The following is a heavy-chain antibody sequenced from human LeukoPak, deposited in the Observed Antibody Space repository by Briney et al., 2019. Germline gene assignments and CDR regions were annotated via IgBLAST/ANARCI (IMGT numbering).Heavy chain of an antibody. CDR1: GLTFSSYA. V-gene: IGHV3-23*01. CDR2: ISGSGGST. D-gene: IGHD6-19*01. J-gene: IGHJ4*02. Sequence: TGGSLRLSCAASGLTFSSYAMSWVRQAPGKGLEWVSAISGSGGSTYYADSVKGRFTISRDNSKNTLYLQMNSLRAEDTAVYYCAKDSLAVAGLDYWGQGTLVTVSS. CDR3: AKDSLAVAGLDY.